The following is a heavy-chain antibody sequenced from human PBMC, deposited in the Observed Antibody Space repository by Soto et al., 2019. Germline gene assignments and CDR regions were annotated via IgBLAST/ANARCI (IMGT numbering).Heavy chain of an antibody. J-gene: IGHJ4*02. V-gene: IGHV1-69*01. CDR3: VRDQGARYSYGYIGGYYFDY. Sequence: QVQLVQSGAEVKKPGSSVKVSCKASGGTFSSYAISWVRQAPGQGLEWMGGIIPIFGTANYAQKFQGRVTITADESTSTAYMELSSLRSEDTAVYYCVRDQGARYSYGYIGGYYFDYWGQGTLVTVSS. CDR2: IIPIFGTA. D-gene: IGHD5-18*01. CDR1: GGTFSSYA.